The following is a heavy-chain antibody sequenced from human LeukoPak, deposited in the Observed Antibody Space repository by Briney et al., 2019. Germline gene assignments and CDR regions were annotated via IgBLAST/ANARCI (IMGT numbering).Heavy chain of an antibody. V-gene: IGHV4-61*01. CDR3: ATGSWNYGSSAFDY. CDR2: IYYSGST. J-gene: IGHJ4*02. CDR1: GGSVSSGNYY. D-gene: IGHD1-7*01. Sequence: PSETLSLTCTVSGGSVSSGNYYWSWIRQPPGKGLEWIGYIYYSGSTNYNPSLKSRVTISVDTSKNQFSLKLSSVTAADTAVYYCATGSWNYGSSAFDYWGQGTLVTVSS.